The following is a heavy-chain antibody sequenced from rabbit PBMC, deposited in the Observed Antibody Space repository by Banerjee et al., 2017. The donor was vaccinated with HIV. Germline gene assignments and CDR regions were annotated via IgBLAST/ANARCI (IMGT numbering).Heavy chain of an antibody. Sequence: QLKESGGGLVQPGGSLKLSCKASGFDFSSYYMSWVHQAPGKGLEWIGYIDPVFGSTYYASWVNGRFTISSHNAQNTLYLQLNSLTAADTATYFCARDLFRSSGYYANLWGQGTLVTVS. D-gene: IGHD1-1*01. V-gene: IGHV1S7*01. CDR1: GFDFSSYY. CDR3: ARDLFRSSGYYANL. J-gene: IGHJ4*01. CDR2: IDPVFGST.